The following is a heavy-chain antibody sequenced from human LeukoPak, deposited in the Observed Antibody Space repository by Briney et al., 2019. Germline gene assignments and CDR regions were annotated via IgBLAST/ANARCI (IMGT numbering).Heavy chain of an antibody. CDR2: INAGNGDT. CDR1: GYTFTSYA. Sequence: ASVKVSCKASGYTFTSYAMHWVRQAPGQRLEWMGWINAGNGDTKYSQKFQGRVTITRDTSASTAYMELSSLRSEDTAVYYCARVALRGPFDYWGQGTLVTVSS. D-gene: IGHD4-17*01. V-gene: IGHV1-3*01. CDR3: ARVALRGPFDY. J-gene: IGHJ4*02.